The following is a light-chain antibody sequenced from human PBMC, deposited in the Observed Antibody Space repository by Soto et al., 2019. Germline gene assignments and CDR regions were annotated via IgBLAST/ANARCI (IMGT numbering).Light chain of an antibody. CDR2: DNN. V-gene: IGLV1-51*01. Sequence: QSVLTQPPSVSAAPGQKVSISCSGSSSNIGNNYVSWYQQLPGTAPKLLIYDNNRRPSGIPDRFYGSKSGTSATLGITRLQTGDEADYYCGTWDSRLSAVVFGGGTKLTVL. J-gene: IGLJ2*01. CDR1: SSNIGNNY. CDR3: GTWDSRLSAVV.